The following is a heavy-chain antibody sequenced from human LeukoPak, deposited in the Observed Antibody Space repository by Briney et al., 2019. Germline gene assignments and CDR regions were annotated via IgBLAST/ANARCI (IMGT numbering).Heavy chain of an antibody. J-gene: IGHJ4*02. CDR2: ISSSGSSI. V-gene: IGHV3-48*03. CDR1: GFTFSSYE. CDR3: ARGTEFYDSSGYYSY. Sequence: GGSLRLSCAASGFTFSSYEMNWVRQAPGKGLEWVSYISSSGSSIYYADSVKGRFTISRDNSKNTLYLQMNSLRAEDTAVYYCARGTEFYDSSGYYSYWGQGTLVTVSS. D-gene: IGHD3-22*01.